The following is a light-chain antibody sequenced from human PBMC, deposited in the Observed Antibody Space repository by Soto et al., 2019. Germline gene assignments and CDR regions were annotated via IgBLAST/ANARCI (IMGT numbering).Light chain of an antibody. J-gene: IGKJ2*01. V-gene: IGKV1-5*01. CDR3: QQYNSYPYT. CDR1: QSISSW. Sequence: DLQMTQSPSTLSASVGDRVTITCRASQSISSWLAWYQQKPGKAPKLLIYDASSLESGVPSRFSGSGSGTEFTLTLSSLQPDDFATYYCQQYNSYPYTFGQGTKLEIK. CDR2: DAS.